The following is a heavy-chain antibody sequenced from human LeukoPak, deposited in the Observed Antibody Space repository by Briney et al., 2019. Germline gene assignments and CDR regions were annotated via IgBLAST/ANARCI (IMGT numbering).Heavy chain of an antibody. CDR2: LNHSGST. V-gene: IGHV4-34*01. CDR3: ERGGRIVAAYY. J-gene: IGHJ4*02. Sequence: SETLSLTCAVYGVSFSGYYWSWIREPPGKRLEWIGELNHSGSTNYNPSLKSRVTISGDTSKNQFSLKLSSATAADTAVYYCERGGRIVAAYYWGQGTLVTVSS. CDR1: GVSFSGYY. D-gene: IGHD6-13*01.